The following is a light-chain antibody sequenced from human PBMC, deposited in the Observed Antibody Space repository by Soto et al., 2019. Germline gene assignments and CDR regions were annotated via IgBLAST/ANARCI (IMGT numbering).Light chain of an antibody. CDR2: EVS. CDR1: SSDVGAYKY. J-gene: IGLJ1*01. Sequence: QSVLTQPASVSGSPGQSVTISCTGTSSDVGAYKYVSWYQQHPGKAPKLMIYEVSNRPSGVSNRFSGSKSGNTASLTISGLQADDEADYYCNSYAGDIIRFVFGTGTKVIVL. V-gene: IGLV2-14*01. CDR3: NSYAGDIIRFV.